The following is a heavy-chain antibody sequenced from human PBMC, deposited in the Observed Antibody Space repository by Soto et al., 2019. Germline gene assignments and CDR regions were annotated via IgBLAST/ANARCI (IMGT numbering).Heavy chain of an antibody. CDR3: ARAWGLYFDY. CDR1: GGSFSGYY. J-gene: IGHJ4*02. V-gene: IGHV4-34*01. Sequence: SETLSLTCAVYGGSFSGYYWSWIRQPPGKGLEWIGEINHSGSTNYNPSLKSRVTISVDTSKNQFSLKLSSVTAADTAVYYCARAWGLYFDYWGQGTLVTVSS. D-gene: IGHD3-16*01. CDR2: INHSGST.